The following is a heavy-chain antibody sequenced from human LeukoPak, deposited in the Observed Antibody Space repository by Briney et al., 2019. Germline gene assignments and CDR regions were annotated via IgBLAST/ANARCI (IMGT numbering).Heavy chain of an antibody. CDR3: AKGWGPPSIAVAGTGFDY. CDR1: GFTFSSYA. V-gene: IGHV3-23*01. D-gene: IGHD6-19*01. Sequence: PGGSLRLSRAVSGFTFSSYAMSWVRQAPGKGLEWVSAISGSGGSTYYADSVKGRFTISRDNSKNTLYLQMNSLRAEDTAVYYCAKGWGPPSIAVAGTGFDYWGQGTLVTVSS. CDR2: ISGSGGST. J-gene: IGHJ4*02.